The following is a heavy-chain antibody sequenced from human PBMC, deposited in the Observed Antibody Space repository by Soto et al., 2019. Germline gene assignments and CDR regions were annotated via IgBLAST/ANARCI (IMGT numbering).Heavy chain of an antibody. CDR1: GFTFSSYG. D-gene: IGHD5-12*01. CDR2: IWYDGGNK. CDR3: ARDRTGGYSGYDSYYYYGMDV. Sequence: PGGSLRLSCAASGFTFSSYGMHWVRQAPGKGLEWVAVIWYDGGNKYYADSVKGRFTISRDNSKNTLYLQMNSLRAEDTAVYYCARDRTGGYSGYDSYYYYGMDVWGQGTTVTVSS. J-gene: IGHJ6*02. V-gene: IGHV3-33*01.